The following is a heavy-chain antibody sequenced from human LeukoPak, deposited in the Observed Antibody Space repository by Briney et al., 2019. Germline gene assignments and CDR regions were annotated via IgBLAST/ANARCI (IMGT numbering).Heavy chain of an antibody. D-gene: IGHD6-19*01. CDR3: AKNPLVSGTIHFDS. Sequence: GGSLRLSCASSGFTFSSYAMSWVRQAPGKGLEWVSTIGGTGVRTYYADSVKGRFTIARDTSKSTLYLEMNSLRAEDMAIYYCAKNPLVSGTIHFDSWGQGTLLTVSS. CDR1: GFTFSSYA. V-gene: IGHV3-23*01. CDR2: IGGTGVRT. J-gene: IGHJ4*02.